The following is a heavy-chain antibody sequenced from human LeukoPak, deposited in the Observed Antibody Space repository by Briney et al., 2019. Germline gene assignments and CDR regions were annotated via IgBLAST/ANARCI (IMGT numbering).Heavy chain of an antibody. J-gene: IGHJ4*02. V-gene: IGHV3-43*02. CDR2: ISGDGGST. D-gene: IGHD3-22*01. Sequence: GGSLRLSCAASGFTFDDYAMHWVHQAPGKGLEWVSRISGDGGSTYYADSVKGRFTISRDNSKNSLYLQMNSLRTEDTALYYCAKDPYYYDSSGYYYPDYWGQGTLVTVSS. CDR3: AKDPYYYDSSGYYYPDY. CDR1: GFTFDDYA.